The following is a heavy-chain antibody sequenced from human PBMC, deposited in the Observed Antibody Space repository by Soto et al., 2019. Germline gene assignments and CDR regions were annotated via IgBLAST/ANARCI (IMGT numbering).Heavy chain of an antibody. J-gene: IGHJ6*02. CDR1: GFTFSNAW. CDR3: TGAAAGYYYYGMDV. V-gene: IGHV3-15*07. Sequence: GGSLRLSCAASGFTFSNAWMNWVRQAPGKGLEWVGRIKSKTDGGTTDYAAPVKGRFTISRDDSKNTLYLQMNSLKTEDTAVYYCTGAAAGYYYYGMDVWGQGTTVTVSS. CDR2: IKSKTDGGTT. D-gene: IGHD6-13*01.